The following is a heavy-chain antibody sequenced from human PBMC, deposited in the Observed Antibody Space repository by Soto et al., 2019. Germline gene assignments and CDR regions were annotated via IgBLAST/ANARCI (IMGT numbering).Heavy chain of an antibody. Sequence: SETLSLTCAVYGRTLSAYSWTWLRQPPGKGLEWIGAINHSGTTDYNPALKSRVTMSADTSKNQFSMRMTSVTAADTAVYYYARARFDSCSHISYGLDVWGQGTTVTVSS. D-gene: IGHD3-3*01. CDR3: ARARFDSCSHISYGLDV. CDR2: INHSGTT. V-gene: IGHV4-34*01. J-gene: IGHJ6*02. CDR1: GRTLSAYS.